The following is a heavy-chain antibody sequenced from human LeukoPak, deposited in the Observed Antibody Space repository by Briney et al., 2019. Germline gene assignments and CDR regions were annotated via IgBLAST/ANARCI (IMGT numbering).Heavy chain of an antibody. CDR3: ARRGTPVIRTVGGMDV. J-gene: IGHJ6*03. D-gene: IGHD1-26*01. Sequence: SETLSLTCTVSGGSISGIDYYWGWIRQPPGKGLEWIGSIYYSGSTNYNSSLKTRVTISVDTSKNQFSLRLTSVTAADTAVYYCARRGTPVIRTVGGMDVWGKGTTVIVSS. CDR1: GGSISGIDYY. V-gene: IGHV4-39*01. CDR2: IYYSGST.